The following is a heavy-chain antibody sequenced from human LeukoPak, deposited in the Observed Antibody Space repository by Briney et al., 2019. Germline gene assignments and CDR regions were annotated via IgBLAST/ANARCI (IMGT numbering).Heavy chain of an antibody. D-gene: IGHD6-13*01. CDR1: GFTFSSYA. CDR2: ISGSGGST. Sequence: PGGSLRLSCAASGFTFSSYAMSWVRQAPGKGLEWVSAISGSGGSTYYADSVKGRFTISRDNSKNTPYLQMNSLRAEDMAVYYCAKVYSSNYFYYWGQGTLVTVSS. V-gene: IGHV3-23*01. J-gene: IGHJ4*02. CDR3: AKVYSSNYFYY.